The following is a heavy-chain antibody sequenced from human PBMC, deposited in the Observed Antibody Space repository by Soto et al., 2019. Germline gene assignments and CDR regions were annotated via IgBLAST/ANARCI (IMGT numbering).Heavy chain of an antibody. V-gene: IGHV3-23*01. J-gene: IGHJ4*02. D-gene: IGHD1-26*01. CDR2: ISGSGDNT. CDR1: GFTFSNYA. CDR3: SLAPGGSYDY. Sequence: EVQLLESGGGFGQPGGSLRLSCAASGFTFSNYAMSWVRQAPGKGLEWVATISGSGDNTNYADSVKGRFTISRENPKNTLELQMNSLRAEDTAVYYCSLAPGGSYDYWGQGTLVTVSS.